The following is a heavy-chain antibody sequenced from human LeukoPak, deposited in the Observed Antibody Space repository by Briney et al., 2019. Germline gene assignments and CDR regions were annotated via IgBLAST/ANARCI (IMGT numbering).Heavy chain of an antibody. D-gene: IGHD3-22*01. Sequence: GSLRLSCAASGFAVSSRAMSWVRQAPGKGLEWIGYIYYSGSTNYNPSLKSRVTISVDTSKNQFSLKLSSVTAADTAVYYCARHYYDSINPLDYWGQGTLVTVSS. J-gene: IGHJ4*02. CDR2: IYYSGST. CDR3: ARHYYDSINPLDY. V-gene: IGHV4-59*08. CDR1: GFAVSSRA.